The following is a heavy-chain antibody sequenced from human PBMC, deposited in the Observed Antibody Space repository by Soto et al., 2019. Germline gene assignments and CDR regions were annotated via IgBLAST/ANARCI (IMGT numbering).Heavy chain of an antibody. Sequence: PSETLSLTCAVSGGSISSGGYSWSWIRQPPGKGLELIGYIYHSGSTYYNPSLKSRVTISVDRSKNQFSLKLSSVTAADTAVYYCARFPYMVSDDYWGQGTLVTVSS. CDR1: GGSISSGGYS. CDR3: ARFPYMVSDDY. V-gene: IGHV4-30-2*01. D-gene: IGHD3-10*01. CDR2: IYHSGST. J-gene: IGHJ4*02.